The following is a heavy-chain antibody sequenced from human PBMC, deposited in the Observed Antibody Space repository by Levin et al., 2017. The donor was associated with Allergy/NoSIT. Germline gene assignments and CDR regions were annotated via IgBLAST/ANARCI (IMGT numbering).Heavy chain of an antibody. CDR3: ARGTYDDCSAGECDLLAF. V-gene: IGHV1-18*01. J-gene: IGHJ4*02. CDR2: ISAYFGNT. Sequence: ASVKVSCKTSGYRFRSYGISWVRQAPGQGLEWMGWISAYFGNTHFAQKFQDRVTMTTDTSTSTAYLEVRNLRSDDTAVYYCARGTYDDCSAGECDLLAFWGQGTQVTVSS. D-gene: IGHD2-8*02. CDR1: GYRFRSYG.